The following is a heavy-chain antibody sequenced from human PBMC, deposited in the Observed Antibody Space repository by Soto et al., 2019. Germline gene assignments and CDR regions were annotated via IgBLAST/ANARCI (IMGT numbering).Heavy chain of an antibody. CDR3: ARENRGTVTSFDY. CDR1: GGSISSGDYY. D-gene: IGHD4-17*01. Sequence: KPSETLSLTCTVSGGSISSGDYYWSWIRQPPGKGLEWIGYIYYSGSTYYNLSLKSRVTISVDTSKNQFSLRLSSVTAADTAVYYWARENRGTVTSFDYWGQGTLVTVSS. CDR2: IYYSGST. J-gene: IGHJ4*02. V-gene: IGHV4-30-4*01.